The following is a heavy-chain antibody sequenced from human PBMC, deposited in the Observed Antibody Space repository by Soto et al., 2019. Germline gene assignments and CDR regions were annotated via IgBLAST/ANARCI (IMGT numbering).Heavy chain of an antibody. CDR1: GYTFTSYG. V-gene: IGHV1-18*01. D-gene: IGHD5-12*01. J-gene: IGHJ4*02. CDR2: ISAYNGNT. Sequence: QVQLVQSGAEVKKPGASVKVSCKASGYTFTSYGISWERQAPGQGLEWMGWISAYNGNTNYAQQLQGRVSMTTDTSTSTADMELRGLRSDETAVYYCARVVSGLGYFDYWGEGTLVTVSS. CDR3: ARVVSGLGYFDY.